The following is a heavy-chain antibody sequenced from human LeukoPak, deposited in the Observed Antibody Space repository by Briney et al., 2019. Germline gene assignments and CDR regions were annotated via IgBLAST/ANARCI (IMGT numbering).Heavy chain of an antibody. CDR2: IYSGGST. V-gene: IGHV3-66*01. D-gene: IGHD4-17*01. CDR1: GFTVSSNY. J-gene: IGHJ4*02. Sequence: PGGSLRLSCAASGFTVSSNYMSWVRQAPGKGLEWVSVIYSGGSTYYADSVKGRFTISRDNAKNSLYLQMNSLRAEDTAVYYCAREFNGDFDYWGQGTLVTVSS. CDR3: AREFNGDFDY.